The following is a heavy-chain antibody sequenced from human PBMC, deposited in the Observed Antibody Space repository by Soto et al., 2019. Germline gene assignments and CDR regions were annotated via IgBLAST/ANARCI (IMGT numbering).Heavy chain of an antibody. D-gene: IGHD4-4*01. CDR1: GGTFSSYA. CDR3: ARAAVDYSNDLLWFDP. Sequence: SVKVSCKASGGTFSSYAISCVRQAPGQGLEWMGGIIPIFGTANYAQKFQCRVTITADESTRTAYMELSSLRSEDTAVYYCARAAVDYSNDLLWFDPWGQGTLVTVSS. CDR2: IIPIFGTA. J-gene: IGHJ5*02. V-gene: IGHV1-69*13.